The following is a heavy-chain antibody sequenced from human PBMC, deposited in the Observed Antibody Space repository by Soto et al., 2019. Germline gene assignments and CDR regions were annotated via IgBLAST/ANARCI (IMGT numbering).Heavy chain of an antibody. J-gene: IGHJ4*02. CDR1: GGSFSGYY. Sequence: SETLSLTCAVYGGSFSGYYWSWIRQPPGKGLEWIGEINHSGSTNYNPSLKSRVTISVDTSKNQFSRKLSSVTAADTAVYYCARFLRAKVLSPYSSSYWGTYYFDYWGQGTLVTVSS. V-gene: IGHV4-34*01. D-gene: IGHD6-6*01. CDR2: INHSGST. CDR3: ARFLRAKVLSPYSSSYWGTYYFDY.